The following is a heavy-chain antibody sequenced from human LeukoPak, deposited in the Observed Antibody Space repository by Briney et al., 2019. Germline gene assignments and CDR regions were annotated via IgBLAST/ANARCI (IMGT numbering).Heavy chain of an antibody. J-gene: IGHJ4*02. CDR2: ISGSGGST. D-gene: IGHD3-10*01. CDR3: AKGEGMVLYSCDY. CDR1: GFTFSSYA. V-gene: IGHV3-23*01. Sequence: TGGSLRLSCAASGFTFSSYAMSWVRQAPGKGLEWVSAISGSGGSTYYADSVKGRFTISRDNSKNTLYLQMNSLRAEDTVVYYCAKGEGMVLYSCDYWGQGTLVTVSS.